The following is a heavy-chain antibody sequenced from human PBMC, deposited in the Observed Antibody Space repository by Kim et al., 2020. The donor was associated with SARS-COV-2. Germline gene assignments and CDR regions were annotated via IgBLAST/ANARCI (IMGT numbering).Heavy chain of an antibody. Sequence: QKFQGRVTLTRDTSINTAYMELSRLRSDDTAVYYCARDLEVRGVMHYFDYWGQGALVTVSS. CDR3: ARDLEVRGVMHYFDY. V-gene: IGHV1-2*02. J-gene: IGHJ4*02. D-gene: IGHD3-10*01.